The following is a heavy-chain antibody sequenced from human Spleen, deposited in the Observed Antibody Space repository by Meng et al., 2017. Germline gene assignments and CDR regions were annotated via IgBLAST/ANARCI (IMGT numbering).Heavy chain of an antibody. CDR3: ARQEGAFDY. CDR1: GDSVSRNSAT. Sequence: QVQLRQSGPGLMKPSQPLSPTCAISGDSVSRNSATWKWLRQSPSRGLEWLGRTYYRSKWYNDYAVSVKSRITINPDTSKNQFSLQLNSVTPEDTAVYYCARQEGAFDYWGQGTLVTVSS. J-gene: IGHJ4*02. CDR2: TYYRSKWYN. D-gene: IGHD3-16*01. V-gene: IGHV6-1*01.